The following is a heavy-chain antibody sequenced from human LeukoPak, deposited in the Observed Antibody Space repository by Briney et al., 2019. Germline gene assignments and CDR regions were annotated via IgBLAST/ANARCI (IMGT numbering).Heavy chain of an antibody. D-gene: IGHD4-17*01. CDR1: GFTFSSAW. V-gene: IGHV3-74*01. CDR2: MNYDGSTT. Sequence: GGSLRLSCAASGFTFSSAWMHWVRQVPGEGPVWVSRMNYDGSTTNYADSVKGRFTISRDNAKNSLYLQMNSLRAEDTAVYYCARVGTSNQFDYGDYRDYYYYMDVWGKGTTVTVSS. CDR3: ARVGTSNQFDYGDYRDYYYYMDV. J-gene: IGHJ6*03.